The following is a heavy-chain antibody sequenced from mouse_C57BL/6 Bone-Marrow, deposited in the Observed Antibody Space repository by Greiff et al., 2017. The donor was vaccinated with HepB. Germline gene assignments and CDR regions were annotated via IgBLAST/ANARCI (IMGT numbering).Heavy chain of an antibody. CDR1: GYTFTSYW. CDR2: IYPGSGST. CDR3: AREVHYYGRTWFAY. V-gene: IGHV1-55*01. D-gene: IGHD1-1*01. J-gene: IGHJ3*01. Sequence: QVQLQQPGAELVKPGASVKMSCKASGYTFTSYWITWVKQRPGQGLECIGDIYPGSGSTNYNEKFKSKATLTVDTSSSTAYMQLSSLTSEDSAVYYCAREVHYYGRTWFAYWGQGTLVTVSA.